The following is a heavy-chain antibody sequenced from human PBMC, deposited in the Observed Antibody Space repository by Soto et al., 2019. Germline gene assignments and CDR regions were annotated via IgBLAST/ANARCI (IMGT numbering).Heavy chain of an antibody. CDR1: GGTFSSYA. CDR2: IIPIFGTA. CDR3: ARVGGSD. Sequence: QVQLVQSGAEVKKPGSSVKVSCKASGGTFSSYAISWVRQAPGQGLEWMGGIIPIFGTANYAQKFQGRVTITXXXXXXXXXXXXSXXXXXXXXXYYCARVGGSDWGQGTLVTVSS. V-gene: IGHV1-69*01. D-gene: IGHD3-10*01. J-gene: IGHJ4*02.